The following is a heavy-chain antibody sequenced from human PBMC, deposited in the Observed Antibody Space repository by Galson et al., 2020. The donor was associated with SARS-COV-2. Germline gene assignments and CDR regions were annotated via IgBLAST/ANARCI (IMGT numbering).Heavy chain of an antibody. CDR3: ASGPVAGCGG. J-gene: IGHJ4*02. V-gene: IGHV4-61*02. CDR1: GGSIRGTSYY. D-gene: IGHD6-19*01. Sequence: SKPLSLTCAVSGGSIRGTSYYWTCIRQPAGKGLEWIGRIHSSGRTNYNPSLKSRVTISIDTSKNQFSLRLSSVTDADTAIYYWASGPVAGCGGWSQGTRVTVSS. CDR2: IHSSGRT.